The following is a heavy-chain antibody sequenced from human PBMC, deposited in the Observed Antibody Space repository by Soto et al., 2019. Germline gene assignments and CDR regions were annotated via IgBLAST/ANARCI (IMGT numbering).Heavy chain of an antibody. CDR3: STRAYDTNGYYRFDP. CDR1: GGSFSGHC. V-gene: IGHV4-34*01. Sequence: SETLSLTCAVYGGSFSGHCWTWIRRSPGKGLEWIGGINHSGRVNYRPSLKSRVTISLDTSKNQFSLTLSAVTAADTAMYDCSTRAYDTNGYYRFDPWGQGTLVTVSS. D-gene: IGHD3-22*01. J-gene: IGHJ5*01. CDR2: INHSGRV.